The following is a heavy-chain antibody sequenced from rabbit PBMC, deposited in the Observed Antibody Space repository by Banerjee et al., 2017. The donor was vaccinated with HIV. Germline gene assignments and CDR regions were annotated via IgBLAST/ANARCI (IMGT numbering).Heavy chain of an antibody. Sequence: QSLEESGGDLVKPGASLTLTCTASGFSFSNYWMCWVRQAPGKGLEWIACIGIDSSGSTYYASWAKGRFTISKTSSTTVTLQMTSLTAADTATYFCARDDPGDGLYCFRLWGPGTLVTVS. CDR1: GFSFSNYW. J-gene: IGHJ6*01. D-gene: IGHD7-1*01. CDR3: ARDDPGDGLYCFRL. CDR2: IGIDSSGST. V-gene: IGHV1S40*01.